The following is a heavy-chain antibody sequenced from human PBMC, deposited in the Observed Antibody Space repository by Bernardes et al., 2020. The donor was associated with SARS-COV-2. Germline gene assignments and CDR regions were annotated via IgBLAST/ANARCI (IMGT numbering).Heavy chain of an antibody. CDR2: ISSSSSYI. CDR3: ARCIAAPLGGFDY. V-gene: IGHV3-21*01. CDR1: GFTFSSYS. Sequence: GGSLRLSCVASGFTFSSYSMNWVRQAPGKGLEWVSSISSSSSYIYYADSVKGRFTISRDNAKNSLYLQMNSLRAEDTAVYYCARCIAAPLGGFDYWGQGTLVTVSS. D-gene: IGHD6-6*01. J-gene: IGHJ4*02.